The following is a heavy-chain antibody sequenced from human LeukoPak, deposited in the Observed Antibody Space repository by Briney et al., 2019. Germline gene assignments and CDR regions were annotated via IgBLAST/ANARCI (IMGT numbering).Heavy chain of an antibody. D-gene: IGHD3-10*01. CDR3: AKDYFNFQFLPFDS. CDR2: IGSDGANT. Sequence: GGSLRLSCAASGFTFSSYGMSWVRQAPGKGLELVSIIGSDGANTYQTDSVKGRFTTSRDNSKNTLYLQMNSLRVEDTAIYFCAKDYFNFQFLPFDSWGQGTLVAVSS. V-gene: IGHV3-23*01. CDR1: GFTFSSYG. J-gene: IGHJ4*02.